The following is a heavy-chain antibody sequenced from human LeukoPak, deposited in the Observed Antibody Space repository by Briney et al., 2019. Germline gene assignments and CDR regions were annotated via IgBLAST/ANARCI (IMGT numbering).Heavy chain of an antibody. V-gene: IGHV3-43*02. CDR2: ISGDGGST. D-gene: IGHD4-23*01. Sequence: GGSLRLSCAASGFTFDDYAMHWVRQAPGKGLEWVSLISGDGGSTYYADSVKGRFTISRDNSKNSLYLQMNSLRTEDTALYYCARPSSLYGGTSEDYWGQGTLVTVSS. CDR1: GFTFDDYA. J-gene: IGHJ4*02. CDR3: ARPSSLYGGTSEDY.